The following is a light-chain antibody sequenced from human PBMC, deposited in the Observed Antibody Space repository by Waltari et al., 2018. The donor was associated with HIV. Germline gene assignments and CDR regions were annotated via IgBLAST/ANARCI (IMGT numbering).Light chain of an antibody. CDR2: QEN. J-gene: IGLJ1*01. V-gene: IGLV3-1*01. Sequence: SYELTQPPSVSVSPGQPARSTCSGHTLGDKNACWSQQEPGQSPVWVIYQENKRPSVSPERFSGSNSGNTATLTISETQAMDEADYYCQAWDSSTVVFGTGTKVTV. CDR1: TLGDKN. CDR3: QAWDSSTVV.